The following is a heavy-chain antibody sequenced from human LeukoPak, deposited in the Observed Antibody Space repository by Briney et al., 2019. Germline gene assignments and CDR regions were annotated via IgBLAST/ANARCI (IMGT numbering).Heavy chain of an antibody. CDR2: IYTSGST. CDR3: ARDTYYYDSSGSHWFDP. V-gene: IGHV4-61*02. Sequence: PSETLSLTCTVSGGSTSSGSYYWSWIRQPAGKGLEWIGRIYTSGSTNYNPSLKSRVTMSVDTSKNQFSLKLSSVTAADTAVYYCARDTYYYDSSGSHWFDPWGQGSLVTVSS. CDR1: GGSTSSGSYY. D-gene: IGHD3-22*01. J-gene: IGHJ5*02.